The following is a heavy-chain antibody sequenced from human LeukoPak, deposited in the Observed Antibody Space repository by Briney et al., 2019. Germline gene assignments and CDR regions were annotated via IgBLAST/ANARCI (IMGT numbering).Heavy chain of an antibody. Sequence: GGSLRLSCAASGFTFSSYSMNWVCQAPGKGLEWVSSISSSSSYIYYADSVKGRFTISRDNAKNSLYLQMNSLRAEDTAVYYCARGVAATYFDYWGQGTLVTVSS. CDR1: GFTFSSYS. CDR2: ISSSSSYI. J-gene: IGHJ4*02. CDR3: ARGVAATYFDY. D-gene: IGHD2-15*01. V-gene: IGHV3-21*01.